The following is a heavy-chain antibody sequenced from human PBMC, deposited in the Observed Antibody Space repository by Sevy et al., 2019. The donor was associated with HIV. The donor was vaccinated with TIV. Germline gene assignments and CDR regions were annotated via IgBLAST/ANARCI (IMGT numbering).Heavy chain of an antibody. CDR1: GGSITSNNYY. Sequence: SETLSLTCTVSGGSITSNNYYWSWIRQPAGKGLEWIGRIYSSGSTKYNPSLKSRVTMSVDTSKNQFSLGLNSVTAADTAVYYCAREGYGSGYRRYYYYGIDVWGQGTTVTVSS. CDR2: IYSSGST. J-gene: IGHJ6*02. V-gene: IGHV4-61*02. D-gene: IGHD3-9*01. CDR3: AREGYGSGYRRYYYYGIDV.